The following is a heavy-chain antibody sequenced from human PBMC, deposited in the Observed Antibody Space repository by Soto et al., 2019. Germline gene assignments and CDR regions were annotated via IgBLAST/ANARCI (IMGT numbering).Heavy chain of an antibody. D-gene: IGHD2-15*01. CDR1: GFTFSSYS. V-gene: IGHV3-21*01. CDR3: ARSSKGYCSGGSCYRGPDAFDI. CDR2: ISSSSSYI. J-gene: IGHJ3*02. Sequence: GGSLRLSCAASGFTFSSYSMNWVRQAPGKGLEWGSSISSSSSYIYYADSVKGRSTISRDNAKNSLYLQMNSLRAEDTAVYYCARSSKGYCSGGSCYRGPDAFDIWGQGTMVTVSS.